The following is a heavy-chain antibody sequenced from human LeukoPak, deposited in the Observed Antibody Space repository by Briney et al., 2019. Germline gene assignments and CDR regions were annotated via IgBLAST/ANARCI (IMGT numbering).Heavy chain of an antibody. CDR2: IYTSGST. J-gene: IGHJ4*02. CDR1: GGFISSGSYY. Sequence: SETLSLTCTVSGGFISSGSYYWRWIRQPAGKGLEWIGRIYTSGSTHYNPSLQSRVTISVDTSKNQVSLKLSSVTAADTAVYYCARGDYRNYEFPFDYWGQGTLVTVSS. CDR3: ARGDYRNYEFPFDY. D-gene: IGHD4-11*01. V-gene: IGHV4-61*02.